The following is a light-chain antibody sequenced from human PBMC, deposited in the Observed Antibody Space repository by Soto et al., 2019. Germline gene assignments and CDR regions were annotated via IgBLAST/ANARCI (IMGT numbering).Light chain of an antibody. V-gene: IGKV1-12*01. CDR1: QGVGTW. Sequence: DIQMTQSPSSVSASVGDRVTITCRASQGVGTWLAWFQQKPGEAPRLLIYTASTLHSGLPSTFSGSGSGTDFPLTITSLQPEDFATYYGQQDDSVPLTFGGGTKVEIK. CDR2: TAS. CDR3: QQDDSVPLT. J-gene: IGKJ4*01.